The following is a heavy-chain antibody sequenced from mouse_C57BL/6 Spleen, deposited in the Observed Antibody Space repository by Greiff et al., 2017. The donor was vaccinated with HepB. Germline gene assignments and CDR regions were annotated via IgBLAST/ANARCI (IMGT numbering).Heavy chain of an antibody. V-gene: IGHV3-6*01. J-gene: IGHJ4*01. Sequence: EVKLVESGPGLVKPSQSLSLTCSVTGYSITSGYYWNWIRQFPGNKLEWMGYISYDGSNNYNPSLKNRISITRDTSKNQFFLKLNSVTTEDTATYDCSLCLPYAMDYWGQGTSVTVSS. CDR2: ISYDGSN. D-gene: IGHD6-1*01. CDR1: GYSITSGYY. CDR3: SLCLPYAMDY.